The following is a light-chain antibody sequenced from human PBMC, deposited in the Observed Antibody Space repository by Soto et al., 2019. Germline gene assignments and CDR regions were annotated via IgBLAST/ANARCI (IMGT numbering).Light chain of an antibody. CDR3: QQYNNWHPIT. CDR1: QSVRSN. CDR2: GAS. J-gene: IGKJ5*01. Sequence: EILMTQSPCTLAVSPGESATLSCRASQSVRSNLAWYQQKPGQAPRLVIYGASTRATGVPASFSGSGFETEFTLTISSLQSEDFAVYYCQQYNNWHPITFGQGTRLEIK. V-gene: IGKV3-15*01.